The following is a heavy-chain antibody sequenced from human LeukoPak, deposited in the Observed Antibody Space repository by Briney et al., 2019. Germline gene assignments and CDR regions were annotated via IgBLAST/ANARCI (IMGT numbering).Heavy chain of an antibody. V-gene: IGHV4-31*03. Sequence: PSQTLSLTCIVSGGSISSGGYYWSWIRQHPGKGLEWIGYIYYSGSTYYNPSLKSRVTISEDTSKNQFSLKLSSVTAADTAVYYCASHGSGSYYRYFDLWGRGTLVTVSS. D-gene: IGHD3-10*01. CDR3: ASHGSGSYYRYFDL. CDR1: GGSISSGGYY. J-gene: IGHJ2*01. CDR2: IYYSGST.